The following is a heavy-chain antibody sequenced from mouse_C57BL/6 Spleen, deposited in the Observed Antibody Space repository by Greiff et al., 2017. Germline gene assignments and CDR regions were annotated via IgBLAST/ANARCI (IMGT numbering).Heavy chain of an antibody. CDR3: ARDRGTTVVATDYFDY. J-gene: IGHJ2*01. D-gene: IGHD1-1*01. CDR2: ISDGGSYT. Sequence: EVKVVESGGGLVKPGGSLKLSCAASGFTFSSYAMSWVRQTPEKRLEWVATISDGGSYTYYPDNVKGRFTISRDNAKNNLYLQMSHLKSEDTAMYYCARDRGTTVVATDYFDYWGQGTTLTVSS. V-gene: IGHV5-4*01. CDR1: GFTFSSYA.